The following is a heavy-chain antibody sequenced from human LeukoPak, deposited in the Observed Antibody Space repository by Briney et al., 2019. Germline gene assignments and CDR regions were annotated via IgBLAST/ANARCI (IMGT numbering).Heavy chain of an antibody. CDR2: INPNSGGT. J-gene: IGHJ4*02. D-gene: IGHD4-17*01. Sequence: ASVKVSCKASGYTFTGYYMHWVRQAPGQGLEWMGWINPNSGGTNYAQMFQGRVTMTRDTSISTAYMELSRLRSDDTAVYYCARDRRWVNYGDCMGSGYWGQGTLVTVSS. CDR1: GYTFTGYY. V-gene: IGHV1-2*02. CDR3: ARDRRWVNYGDCMGSGY.